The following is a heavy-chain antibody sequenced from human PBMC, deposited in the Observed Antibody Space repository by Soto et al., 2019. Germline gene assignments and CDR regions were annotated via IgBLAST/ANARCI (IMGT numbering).Heavy chain of an antibody. CDR2: VYNSGST. J-gene: IGHJ4*02. V-gene: IGHV4-59*01. CDR1: GGSISSNY. CDR3: ARYRREAVAGYTLDN. Sequence: SETLSLTCTVSGGSISSNYWTWIRQPPGKGLEWIGYVYNSGSTNYNPSLKSRVTISEDTPKSQFSLKVHSMTAADTAVYYCARYRREAVAGYTLDNWGQGILVTVSS. D-gene: IGHD6-13*01.